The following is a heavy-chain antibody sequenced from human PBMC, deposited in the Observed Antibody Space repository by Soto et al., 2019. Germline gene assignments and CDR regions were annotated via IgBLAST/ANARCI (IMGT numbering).Heavy chain of an antibody. CDR1: GFTFSNYA. D-gene: IGHD3-16*01. CDR2: ISGSGVRS. V-gene: IGHV3-23*01. Sequence: EVQLLDSGGGVVQPGGSLRLSCAASGFTFSNYAMTWVRQGPGKGLEWVSGISGSGVRSYYADSVKGRFTISRDNSKSALYLQMNSLRAEDTAVYYCAKAYFVWSSEQPYYFDYWGQGTLVTVSS. CDR3: AKAYFVWSSEQPYYFDY. J-gene: IGHJ4*02.